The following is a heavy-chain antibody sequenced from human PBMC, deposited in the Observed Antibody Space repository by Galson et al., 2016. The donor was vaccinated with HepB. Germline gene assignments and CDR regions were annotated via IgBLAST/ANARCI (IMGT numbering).Heavy chain of an antibody. Sequence: QSGAEVKKPGESLKISCQGSGYTFSTHWIGWVRQLPGKGLEWMGNIYPGDSDTRYSPSFQGQVTISADKSISTAYLQWSSLKTSDTAMYFCARVDVVPGRPRGWFNLWGQGTLVTVSS. CDR1: GYTFSTHW. J-gene: IGHJ5*02. V-gene: IGHV5-51*03. CDR2: IYPGDSDT. D-gene: IGHD2-21*01. CDR3: ARVDVVPGRPRGWFNL.